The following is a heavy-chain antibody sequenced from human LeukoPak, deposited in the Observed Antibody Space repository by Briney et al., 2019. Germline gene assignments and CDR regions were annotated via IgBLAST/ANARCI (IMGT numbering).Heavy chain of an antibody. Sequence: PGGSLRLSCAASGFTFSSYSMNWVRQAPGKGLEWVSSISSSSSYIYYADSVKGRFTISRDNAKNSLYLQMNSLRAEDTAVYYCAELGITMIGGVWGKGTKVTICS. CDR3: AELGITMIGGV. CDR2: ISSSSSYI. CDR1: GFTFSSYS. V-gene: IGHV3-21*01. J-gene: IGHJ6*03. D-gene: IGHD3-10*02.